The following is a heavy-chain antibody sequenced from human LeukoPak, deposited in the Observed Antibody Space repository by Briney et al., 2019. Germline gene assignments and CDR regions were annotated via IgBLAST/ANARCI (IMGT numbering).Heavy chain of an antibody. CDR1: GGSISSSSYY. CDR2: IYYSGST. Sequence: SETLSLTCTVSGGSISSSSYYWGWIRQPPGKGLEWIGSIYYSGSTYYNPSLESRVTISVDTSKNQSSLKLSSVTAADTAVYYCARHLGREYSGSYYFDYWGQGTLVTVSS. J-gene: IGHJ4*02. V-gene: IGHV4-39*01. D-gene: IGHD1-26*01. CDR3: ARHLGREYSGSYYFDY.